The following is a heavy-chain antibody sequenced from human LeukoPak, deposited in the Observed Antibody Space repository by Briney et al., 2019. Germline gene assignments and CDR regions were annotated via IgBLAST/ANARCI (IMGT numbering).Heavy chain of an antibody. CDR1: GGSISSSSYY. D-gene: IGHD2-15*01. V-gene: IGHV4-39*01. J-gene: IGHJ5*02. CDR2: IHHSGNS. CDR3: ARQQCNGGSCYSRAIWFDP. Sequence: SETLSLTCTVSGGSISSSSYYWGWIRQPPGKGLEWIASIHHSGNSYYNPSLKSRVSISVDTSKNQFSLKLTSVTAADTATYYCARQQCNGGSCYSRAIWFDPWGQGHLVTVSS.